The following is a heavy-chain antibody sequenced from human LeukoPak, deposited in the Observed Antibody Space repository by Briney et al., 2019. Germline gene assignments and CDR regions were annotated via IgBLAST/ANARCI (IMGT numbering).Heavy chain of an antibody. CDR1: GGSISNYY. Sequence: SETLSLTCTASGGSISNYYWSWIRQHPGKGLEWIGYIYYSGSTYYNPSLESPVTISVDTSKNQFSLKLSSVTAADTAVYYCARDWDYYDRSGYRDPFDIWGQGTMVTVSS. V-gene: IGHV4-59*12. D-gene: IGHD3-22*01. J-gene: IGHJ3*02. CDR3: ARDWDYYDRSGYRDPFDI. CDR2: IYYSGST.